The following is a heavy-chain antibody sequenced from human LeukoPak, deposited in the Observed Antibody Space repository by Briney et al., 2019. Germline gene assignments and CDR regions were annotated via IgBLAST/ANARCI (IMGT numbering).Heavy chain of an antibody. V-gene: IGHV3-11*01. CDR2: ISSSGSTI. CDR3: AREIAVAGTGWFDP. CDR1: GFTFSDYY. J-gene: IGHJ5*02. D-gene: IGHD6-19*01. Sequence: RPGGSLRLSCAASGFTFSDYYMSWIRQAPGKGLEWVSYISSSGSTIYYADSVKGRFTISRDNAKNSLYLQMNSLRAEDTAVYYCAREIAVAGTGWFDPWGQGTLVTVSS.